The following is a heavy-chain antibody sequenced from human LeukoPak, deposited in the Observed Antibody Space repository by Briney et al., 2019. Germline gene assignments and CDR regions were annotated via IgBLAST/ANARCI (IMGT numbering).Heavy chain of an antibody. CDR1: GFTFSNYA. D-gene: IGHD3-9*01. J-gene: IGHJ4*02. Sequence: QSGGSLRLSCVASGFTFSNYAMSWVRQALGKRLEWVSAVTGSGGSTYYADSVKGRFTISRDNSRNTLFLQMNSLRAEDTAIYYCAKWGDFDILTGYYVSDFWGQGTLVTVSS. V-gene: IGHV3-23*01. CDR2: VTGSGGST. CDR3: AKWGDFDILTGYYVSDF.